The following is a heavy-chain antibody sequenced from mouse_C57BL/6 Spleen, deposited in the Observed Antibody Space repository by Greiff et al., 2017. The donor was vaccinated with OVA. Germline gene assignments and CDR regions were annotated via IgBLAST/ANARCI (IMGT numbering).Heavy chain of an antibody. V-gene: IGHV1-15*01. Sequence: QVQLQQSGAELVRPGASVTLSCKASGYTFTDYEMHWVKQTPVHGLEWIGAIDPETGGTAYNQKFKGKAILTADKSSSTAYMELRSLTSEDSAVYYCTRDSDYYGSSREMAMDYWGQGTSVTVSS. D-gene: IGHD1-1*01. CDR1: GYTFTDYE. J-gene: IGHJ4*01. CDR3: TRDSDYYGSSREMAMDY. CDR2: IDPETGGT.